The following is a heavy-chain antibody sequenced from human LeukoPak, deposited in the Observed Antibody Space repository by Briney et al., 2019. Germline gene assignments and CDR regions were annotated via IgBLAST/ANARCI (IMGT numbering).Heavy chain of an antibody. Sequence: GGSLRLSCAASGFTFDDYIMHWVRQAPGKGLEWVSLISGDGGTTYYADSVKGRFTISRDNSKNSLYLQMNSLRTDDTALYYCVKEMTTIGPQYWGQGTLVSVSA. V-gene: IGHV3-43*02. CDR1: GFTFDDYI. CDR3: VKEMTTIGPQY. CDR2: ISGDGGTT. J-gene: IGHJ1*01. D-gene: IGHD5-24*01.